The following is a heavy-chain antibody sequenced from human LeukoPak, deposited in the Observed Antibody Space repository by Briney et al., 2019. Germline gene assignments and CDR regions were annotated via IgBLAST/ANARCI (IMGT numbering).Heavy chain of an antibody. CDR1: GFTFSDHY. J-gene: IGHJ4*02. V-gene: IGHV3-7*01. D-gene: IGHD4-17*01. CDR3: TRERLYGASALDY. CDR2: IKDDGTEK. Sequence: GGSLRLSCTASGFTFSDHYMDWVRQAPGKGLERVAQIKDDGTEKFYLDSLRGRFTISRDNSKDSLYLHINSLRAEDTAVYYCTRERLYGASALDYWGQGIVVTVSS.